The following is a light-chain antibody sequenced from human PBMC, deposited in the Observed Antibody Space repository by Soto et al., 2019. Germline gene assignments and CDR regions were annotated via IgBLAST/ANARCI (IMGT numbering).Light chain of an antibody. CDR2: DAS. Sequence: DIQMTQSPSTLPASVGDRVTITCRASQSISNWLAWYQQKPGKAPKLLIYDASSLESGVPSRFSGSASGTEFPLTISSMPPDDFATYYCQQYNKALTFGGGTQVDIK. CDR3: QQYNKALT. J-gene: IGKJ4*01. CDR1: QSISNW. V-gene: IGKV1-5*01.